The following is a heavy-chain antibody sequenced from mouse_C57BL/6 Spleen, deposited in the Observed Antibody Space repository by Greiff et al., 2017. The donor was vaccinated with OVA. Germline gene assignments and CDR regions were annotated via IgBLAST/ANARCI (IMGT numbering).Heavy chain of an antibody. CDR2: IWTGGGT. CDR1: GFSLTSYA. V-gene: IGHV2-9-1*01. D-gene: IGHD1-1*01. Sequence: VQLVESGPGLVAPSQSLSITCTVSGFSLTSYAISWVRQPPGKGLEWLGVIWTGGGTNYNSALKSRLSISKDNSKSQVFLKMNSLQTDDTARYYCARNYYGSSPLAMDYWGQGTSVTVSS. J-gene: IGHJ4*01. CDR3: ARNYYGSSPLAMDY.